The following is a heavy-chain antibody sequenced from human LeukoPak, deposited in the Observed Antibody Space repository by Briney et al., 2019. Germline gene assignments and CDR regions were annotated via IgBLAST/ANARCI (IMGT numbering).Heavy chain of an antibody. CDR2: IYSSGIT. D-gene: IGHD1-26*01. CDR3: ASEQTTSGGRRLDS. V-gene: IGHV4-4*07. CDR1: GGSITDSF. Sequence: SETLSLTCTVSGGSITDSFWTWIRQPAGKGLEWIGRIYSSGITNCSPSLKSRVTMSVDTSKNQFSLNLTSATAADTAVYFCASEQTTSGGRRLDSWGQGTLVIVSS. J-gene: IGHJ4*02.